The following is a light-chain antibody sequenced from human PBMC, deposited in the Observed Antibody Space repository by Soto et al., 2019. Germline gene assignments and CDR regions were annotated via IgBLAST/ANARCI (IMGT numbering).Light chain of an antibody. V-gene: IGKV3-11*01. CDR2: DAS. J-gene: IGKJ4*01. CDR1: QSASSY. CDR3: QQRRNWPLP. Sequence: EIVLTQSPATQSLSPGERATLSCRASQSASSYLAWYQQKPGQTPRLLIYDASNGATGIPARFSGSGSGTDFTLTISSLEPEDCAVYYCQQRRNWPLPFGGGTKVEIK.